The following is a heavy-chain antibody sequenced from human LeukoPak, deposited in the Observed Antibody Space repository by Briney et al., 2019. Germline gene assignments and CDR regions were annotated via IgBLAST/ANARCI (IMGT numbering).Heavy chain of an antibody. CDR1: GGSMKSGSYY. V-gene: IGHV4-61*02. Sequence: SETLSLTCTVSGGSMKSGSYYWSWIRQPAGKGLEWIGRIYTTGITIYNPSLKSRVTISVDTSKNQFSLKLSSVTAADTAVYYCAREVMVRGVIDDEVDYWGQGTLVTVSS. CDR3: AREVMVRGVIDDEVDY. CDR2: IYTTGIT. J-gene: IGHJ4*02. D-gene: IGHD3-10*01.